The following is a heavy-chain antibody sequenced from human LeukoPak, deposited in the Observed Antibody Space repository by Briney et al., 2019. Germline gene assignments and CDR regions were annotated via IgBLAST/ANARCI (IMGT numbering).Heavy chain of an antibody. CDR1: GYTFTSYG. V-gene: IGHV1-18*01. Sequence: ASVKVSCKASGYTFTSYGISWVRQAPGQGLEWMGWISAYNGNTNYAQKLQGRVTMTTDTSTSTAYMELRSLRSDDTAVYYCARVMRYSSSWPIVGAKDAFDIWGQGTMATVSS. CDR2: ISAYNGNT. CDR3: ARVMRYSSSWPIVGAKDAFDI. D-gene: IGHD6-13*01. J-gene: IGHJ3*02.